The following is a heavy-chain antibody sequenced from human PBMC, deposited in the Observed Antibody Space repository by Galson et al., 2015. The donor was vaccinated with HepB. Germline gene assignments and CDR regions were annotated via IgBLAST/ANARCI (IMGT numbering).Heavy chain of an antibody. CDR2: INHSGST. V-gene: IGHV4-34*01. D-gene: IGHD5-18*01. J-gene: IGHJ4*02. Sequence: ETLSLTCAVYGGSFSGYYWSWIRQPPGKGLEWIGEINHSGSTNYNPSLKSRVTISVDTSKNQFSLKLSSVTAADTAVYYCARDCGRTAMERSFDYWGQGTLVTVSS. CDR3: ARDCGRTAMERSFDY. CDR1: GGSFSGYY.